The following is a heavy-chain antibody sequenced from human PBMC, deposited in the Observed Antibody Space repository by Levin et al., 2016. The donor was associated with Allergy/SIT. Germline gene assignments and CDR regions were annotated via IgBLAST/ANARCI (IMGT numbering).Heavy chain of an antibody. Sequence: VRQAPGKGLEWVAVISYDGSNKYYADSVKGRFTISRDNSKNTLYLQMNSLRAEDTAVYYCARGPGVVVIPDDAFDIWGQGTMVTVSS. V-gene: IGHV3-30-3*01. D-gene: IGHD3-22*01. CDR2: ISYDGSNK. J-gene: IGHJ3*02. CDR3: ARGPGVVVIPDDAFDI.